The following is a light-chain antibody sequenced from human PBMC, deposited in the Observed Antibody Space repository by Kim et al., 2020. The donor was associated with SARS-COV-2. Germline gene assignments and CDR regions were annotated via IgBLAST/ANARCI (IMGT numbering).Light chain of an antibody. CDR3: NSRDSSGNHLV. V-gene: IGLV3-19*01. J-gene: IGLJ1*01. CDR1: SLRRYY. Sequence: AVGQTVRITCQGDSLRRYYASWYQQKPGQAPVLVIYGKNNRPSGIPDRFSGSSSGNTASLTITGAQAEDEADYYCNSRDSSGNHLVFGTGTKVTVL. CDR2: GKN.